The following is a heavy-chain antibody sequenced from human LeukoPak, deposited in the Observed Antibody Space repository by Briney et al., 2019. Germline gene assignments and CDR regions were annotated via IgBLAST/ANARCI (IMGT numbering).Heavy chain of an antibody. CDR2: VFSGSA. V-gene: IGHV4-39*01. CDR3: ARQQSDTSLFDP. CDR1: GDSLSSTSYY. D-gene: IGHD2-21*02. Sequence: SETLSLTCIVSGDSLSSTSYYWVWIRQPPGKGLEWIGMVFSGSAYYTPSLRGRVTLSVDTSRNQFSLNLISGTAADTGVYFCARQQSDTSLFDPWGQETLVTVSS. J-gene: IGHJ5*02.